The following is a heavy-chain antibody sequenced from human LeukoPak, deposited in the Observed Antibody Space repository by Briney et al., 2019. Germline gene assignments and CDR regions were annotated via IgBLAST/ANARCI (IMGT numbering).Heavy chain of an antibody. V-gene: IGHV4-39*07. D-gene: IGHD5/OR15-5a*01. CDR3: ATLVSTRYYFDY. CDR2: IYYSGST. J-gene: IGHJ4*02. Sequence: SETLSLTCTVSGGSISSTSYYWGWIRQPPGKGLEWIGSIYYSGSTYYNPSLKSRVTISVDTSKNQFSLRLTSVTAADTAVYFCATLVSTRYYFDYWGQGTLVTVSS. CDR1: GGSISSTSYY.